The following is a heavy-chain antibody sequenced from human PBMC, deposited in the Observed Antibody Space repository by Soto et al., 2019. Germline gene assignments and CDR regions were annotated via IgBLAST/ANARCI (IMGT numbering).Heavy chain of an antibody. J-gene: IGHJ4*02. CDR1: GGSITDSIYY. Sequence: SETLSLTCNVSGGSITDSIYYWGWIRQPPGKGLEWIGNINFNEITYSSPSLKSRVTISIDTSKKQFSLKVNSVTAADTAVYYCARLWVEMAFDYWGQGTLVTVSS. D-gene: IGHD2-21*01. CDR2: INFNEIT. V-gene: IGHV4-39*07. CDR3: ARLWVEMAFDY.